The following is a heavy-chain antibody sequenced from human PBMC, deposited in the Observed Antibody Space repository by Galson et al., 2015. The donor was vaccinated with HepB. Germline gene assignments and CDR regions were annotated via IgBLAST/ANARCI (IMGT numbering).Heavy chain of an antibody. Sequence: SLRLFCAASGFTFSSYGIHWVRQAPGKGLEWVAVISYDGSNKYYADSVKGRFTISRDNSKNTLYLQMNSLRAGDTAVYYCAKAGTTGQYYFDYWGQGTLVTVSS. CDR2: ISYDGSNK. CDR1: GFTFSSYG. D-gene: IGHD1-1*01. V-gene: IGHV3-30*18. J-gene: IGHJ4*02. CDR3: AKAGTTGQYYFDY.